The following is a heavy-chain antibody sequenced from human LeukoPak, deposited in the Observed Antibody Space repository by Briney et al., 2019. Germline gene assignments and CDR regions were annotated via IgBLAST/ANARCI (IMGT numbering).Heavy chain of an antibody. J-gene: IGHJ6*04. CDR1: GYNFTGYY. Sequence: ASVKVSCKASGYNFTGYYMHWVRQAPGQGLEWMGWINPNSGGTNYAQKFQGRVTMTRDTSISTAYMELSSLRSEDTAVYYCATSITGTTGASWYYYYGMDVWGKGTTVTVSS. V-gene: IGHV1-2*02. D-gene: IGHD1-20*01. CDR3: ATSITGTTGASWYYYYGMDV. CDR2: INPNSGGT.